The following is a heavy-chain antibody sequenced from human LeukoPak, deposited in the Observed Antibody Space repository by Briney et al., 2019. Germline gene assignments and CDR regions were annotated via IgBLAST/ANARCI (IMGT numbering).Heavy chain of an antibody. CDR3: ARVSFYSNYIDY. J-gene: IGHJ4*02. D-gene: IGHD4-11*01. V-gene: IGHV4-59*01. CDR1: GGSISSYY. Sequence: SETLSLTCTVSGGSISSYYWSWIRQPPGKGLEWIGYIYYSGSTNYNPSHKSRVTISVDTSKNQFSLKLSSVTAADTAVYYCARVSFYSNYIDYWGQGTLVTVSS. CDR2: IYYSGST.